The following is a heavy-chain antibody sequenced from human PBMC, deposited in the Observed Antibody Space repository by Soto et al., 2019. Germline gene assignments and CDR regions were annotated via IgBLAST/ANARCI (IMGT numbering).Heavy chain of an antibody. CDR1: GDTFSTFA. CDR3: ARDYSPYYYHSSGFSYFDY. V-gene: IGHV1-69*06. D-gene: IGHD3-22*01. J-gene: IGHJ4*02. CDR2: IIPILDTA. Sequence: QVQLVQSGAEVKKPGSSVKVSCKASGDTFSTFAINWVGQAPGQGLEWMGGIIPILDTAKYAQKFQGRVTITADISTSTAYMDLSSLRSEDTAVYYCARDYSPYYYHSSGFSYFDYWGQGTLVTVSS.